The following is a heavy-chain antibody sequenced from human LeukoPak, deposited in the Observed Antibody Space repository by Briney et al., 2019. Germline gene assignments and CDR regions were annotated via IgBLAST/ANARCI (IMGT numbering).Heavy chain of an antibody. D-gene: IGHD1-26*01. CDR2: IYHSGST. Sequence: PSETLSLTCTVSGGSISSGSYYWSWIRQPPGKGLEWIGYIYHSGSTYYNPSLKSRVTISVDRSKNQFSLKLSSVTAADTAVYYCARDRGGSYYVYYWGQGTLVTVSS. V-gene: IGHV4-30-2*01. CDR1: GGSISSGSYY. CDR3: ARDRGGSYYVYY. J-gene: IGHJ4*02.